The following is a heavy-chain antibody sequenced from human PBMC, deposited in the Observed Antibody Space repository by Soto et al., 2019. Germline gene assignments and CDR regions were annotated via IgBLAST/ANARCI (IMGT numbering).Heavy chain of an antibody. D-gene: IGHD6-13*01. J-gene: IGHJ3*02. CDR3: ASTRGAAAAFDAFDI. Sequence: SETLSLTCTVSGGSISSYYWSWIRQPPGKGLEWIGYIYYSGSTNYNPSLKSRVTISVDTSKNQFSLKLSSVAAADTAVYYCASTRGAAAAFDAFDIWGQGTRVTVSS. V-gene: IGHV4-59*01. CDR1: GGSISSYY. CDR2: IYYSGST.